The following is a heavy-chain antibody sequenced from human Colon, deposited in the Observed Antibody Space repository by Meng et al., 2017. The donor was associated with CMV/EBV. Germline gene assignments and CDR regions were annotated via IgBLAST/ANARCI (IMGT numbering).Heavy chain of an antibody. J-gene: IGHJ4*02. V-gene: IGHV4-39*07. CDR2: IYYGGKT. CDR3: ARGRGTKLLFDY. Sequence: QRRESGPSLVKPSETLSLICTVSGGSIRTSNYYWGWIRQPPGKGLELIGSIYYGGKTYYNPSLESRVSISVDTSQNQFSLRLSSVTAADSAVYFCARGRGTKLLFDYWGQGTLVTVSS. CDR1: GGSIRTSNYY. D-gene: IGHD3-16*01.